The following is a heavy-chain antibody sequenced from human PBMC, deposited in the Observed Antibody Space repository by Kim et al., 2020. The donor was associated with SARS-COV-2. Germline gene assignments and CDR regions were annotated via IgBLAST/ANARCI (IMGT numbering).Heavy chain of an antibody. D-gene: IGHD5-12*01. CDR2: ISGSGGST. J-gene: IGHJ6*02. CDR3: AKEHVVVATLRDYYYGMDV. Sequence: GGSLRLSCAASGFTFSSYAMSWVRQAPGKGLEWVSAISGSGGSTYYADSVKGRFTISRDNSKNTLYLQMNSLRAEDTAVYYCAKEHVVVATLRDYYYGMDVWGQGTTVTVSS. CDR1: GFTFSSYA. V-gene: IGHV3-23*01.